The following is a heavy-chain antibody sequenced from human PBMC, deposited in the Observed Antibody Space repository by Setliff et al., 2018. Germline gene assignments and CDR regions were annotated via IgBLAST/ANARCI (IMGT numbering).Heavy chain of an antibody. D-gene: IGHD6-19*01. J-gene: IGHJ6*03. CDR1: GASISTTYYY. V-gene: IGHV4-39*07. CDR2: IYQNGIT. Sequence: PSETRSLTCSVSGASISTTYYYWDWIRQSPEKGLEWIGTIYQNGITYYNPSVKSRVTISVDKSKSQFSLTLSPVTAADTAVYYCARGGGYNSGSYQGGFYYMDVWGKGTTVTISS. CDR3: ARGGGYNSGSYQGGFYYMDV.